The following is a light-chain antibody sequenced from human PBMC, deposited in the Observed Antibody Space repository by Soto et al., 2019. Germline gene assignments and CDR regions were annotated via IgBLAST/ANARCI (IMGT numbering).Light chain of an antibody. V-gene: IGKV1-39*01. CDR1: QSISSY. CDR3: QQSYSPLELT. Sequence: DIQMTQSPSTLPASVGDRVTITCRASQSISSYLNWYQQKPGKAPKLLIYAASSLQSGVPSRFSGSGSGTDFTLTISSLQPEDFATYYCQQSYSPLELTFGGGTKVEIK. CDR2: AAS. J-gene: IGKJ4*01.